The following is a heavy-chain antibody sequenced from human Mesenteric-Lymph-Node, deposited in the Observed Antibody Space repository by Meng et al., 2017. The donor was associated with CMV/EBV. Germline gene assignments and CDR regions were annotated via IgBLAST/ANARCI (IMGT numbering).Heavy chain of an antibody. CDR2: TYYRSKWYS. CDR3: ARGIRGVDWGHALNYFDS. V-gene: IGHV6-1*01. Sequence: SSAAWNWIRQYPSRGLEWLGRTYYRSKWYSDYAPFVGSRITINKDTSKNQFSLQLNSVTPEDTAVYYCARGIRGVDWGHALNYFDSWGQGTLVTVSS. J-gene: IGHJ4*02. D-gene: IGHD3-3*01. CDR1: SSAA.